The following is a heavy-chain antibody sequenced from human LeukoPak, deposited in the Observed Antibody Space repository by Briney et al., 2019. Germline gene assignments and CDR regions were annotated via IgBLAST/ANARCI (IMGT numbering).Heavy chain of an antibody. D-gene: IGHD3-22*01. V-gene: IGHV3-30-3*01. CDR1: AFTVTSYP. Sequence: PGGSLRLSCAASAFTVTSYPMHWVRQAPGKGLEWVAVMSYDGSNKLYPDSVKGRFTISRDNSKNTLYLQMNSLRAEDTAVYYCANADRYYDSSGYYFFDYWGQGTLVTVSS. CDR3: ANADRYYDSSGYYFFDY. J-gene: IGHJ4*02. CDR2: MSYDGSNK.